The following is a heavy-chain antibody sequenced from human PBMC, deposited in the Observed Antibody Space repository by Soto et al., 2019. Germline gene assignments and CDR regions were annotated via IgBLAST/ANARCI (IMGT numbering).Heavy chain of an antibody. V-gene: IGHV3-7*01. CDR2: MKGDRSKE. CDR3: ARVLNYGVSTVYYDVFDT. D-gene: IGHD4-17*01. J-gene: IGHJ3*02. Sequence: VQLVQSGAGFVQPAVSLRLSCLASGFTFSTSWTTWDRQAPGKWLEGVANMKGDRSKENYVDSVQGRITISRDNAKISLFLQMNSLRDEDTVLYFCARVLNYGVSTVYYDVFDTWGQGKMVSVSP. CDR1: GFTFSTSW.